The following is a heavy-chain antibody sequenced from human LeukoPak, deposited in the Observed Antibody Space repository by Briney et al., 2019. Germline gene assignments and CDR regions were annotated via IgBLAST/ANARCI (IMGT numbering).Heavy chain of an antibody. V-gene: IGHV3-30*03. CDR2: MSFDGSHT. J-gene: IGHJ4*02. Sequence: GGSLRLSCAASGFTFSSYGMHWVRQAPGKGLEWVAVMSFDGSHTYYADSVKGRFTISRDNSKNTLYLQMNSLRAEDTAVYYCARDLRSSGYYAFDYWGQGTLVTVSS. CDR1: GFTFSSYG. D-gene: IGHD3-22*01. CDR3: ARDLRSSGYYAFDY.